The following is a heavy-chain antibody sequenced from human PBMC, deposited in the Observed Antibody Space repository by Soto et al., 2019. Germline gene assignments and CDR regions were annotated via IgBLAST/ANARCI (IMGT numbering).Heavy chain of an antibody. J-gene: IGHJ1*01. Sequence: PGGSLRLSCVASGFTFTITWMSWVRQAPGKGLEWVGRIKSKTDDGTTNYAAPVKGRFTISRDDSKNTLYLEVNSLKTEDTAVYYCTTARGTYGAEYFQHWGPGTLVTVSS. CDR1: GFTFTITW. CDR2: IKSKTDDGTT. V-gene: IGHV3-15*01. D-gene: IGHD4-17*01. CDR3: TTARGTYGAEYFQH.